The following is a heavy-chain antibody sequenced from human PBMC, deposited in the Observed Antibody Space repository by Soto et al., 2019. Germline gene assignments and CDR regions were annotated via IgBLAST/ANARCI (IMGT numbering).Heavy chain of an antibody. CDR3: ARDDSSSWYGGAFDI. J-gene: IGHJ3*02. V-gene: IGHV1-69*13. CDR2: IIPIFGTA. Sequence: SVKVSCKASGDTFSSYAISWVRQAPGQGLEWMGGIIPIFGTANYAQKFQGRVTITADESTSTAYMELSSLRSEDTAVYYCARDDSSSWYGGAFDIWGQGTMVTVSS. CDR1: GDTFSSYA. D-gene: IGHD6-13*01.